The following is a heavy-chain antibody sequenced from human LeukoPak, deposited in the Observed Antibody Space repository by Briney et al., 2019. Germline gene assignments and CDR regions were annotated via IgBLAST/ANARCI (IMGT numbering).Heavy chain of an antibody. J-gene: IGHJ4*02. CDR3: ARGANYYDSTLGYFDY. Sequence: SETLSLTCIVSGGSVSSISSNNYHWGWIRQPPGKGLEWIGSIYYSGSTYYNPSLKSRVTISVDTSKNQFSLKLSSVTAADTAVYYCARGANYYDSTLGYFDYWGQGTLVTVSS. V-gene: IGHV4-39*07. CDR1: GGSVSSISSNNYH. CDR2: IYYSGST. D-gene: IGHD3-22*01.